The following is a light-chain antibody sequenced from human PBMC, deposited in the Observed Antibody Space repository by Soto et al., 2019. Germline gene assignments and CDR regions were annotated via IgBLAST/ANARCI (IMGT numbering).Light chain of an antibody. CDR1: QNLINN. J-gene: IGKJ1*01. Sequence: EVVMTQSPGTLSVSPGGRAPLSCRASQNLINNLDWYQQKPGQAPRLLIHDATTRATGIPARFSGSGSGTDFTLTINSLQAEDVAVYSCQQYYSIPRTFGQGTKVDIK. CDR2: DAT. V-gene: IGKV3-15*01. CDR3: QQYYSIPRT.